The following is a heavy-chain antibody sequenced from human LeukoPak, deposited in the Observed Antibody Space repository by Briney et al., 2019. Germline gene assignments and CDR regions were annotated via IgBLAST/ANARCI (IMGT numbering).Heavy chain of an antibody. CDR2: ISYDGSNK. D-gene: IGHD6-13*01. CDR1: GFTFSSYG. Sequence: GGSLRLSCAASGFTFSSYGMHWVRQAPGKGLEWVAVISYDGSNKYYADSVKGRFTISRDNSKNTLYLQMNSLRAEDTAVYYCAKSIAAGVLFDYWGQGTLVTVSS. J-gene: IGHJ4*02. CDR3: AKSIAAGVLFDY. V-gene: IGHV3-30*18.